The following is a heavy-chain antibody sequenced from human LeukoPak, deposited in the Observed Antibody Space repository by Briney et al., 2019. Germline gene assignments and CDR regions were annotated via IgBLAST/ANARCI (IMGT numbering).Heavy chain of an antibody. CDR3: ARGRGGKMTTVTTADY. CDR1: GGSISSSNW. CDR2: IYHSGST. Sequence: SETLSLTCAVSGGSISSSNWWSWVRQPPGKGLEWIGEIYHSGSTYYNPSLKSRVTISVDKSKNQFSLKLSSVTAADTAVYYCARGRGGKMTTVTTADYWGQGTLVTVSS. J-gene: IGHJ4*02. V-gene: IGHV4-4*02. D-gene: IGHD4-17*01.